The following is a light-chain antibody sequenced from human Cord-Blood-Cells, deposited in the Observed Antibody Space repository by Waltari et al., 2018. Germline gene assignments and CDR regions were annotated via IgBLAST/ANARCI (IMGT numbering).Light chain of an antibody. CDR3: SSYTSSSTLYVV. Sequence: QSALTQPASVSGSPGQSITISCTGTSSDGGGDNYVSWYQQHPGKAPKLMIYDVSNRPAGVSNRFSGSKSGNTASLTISGLQAEDEADYYCSSYTSSSTLYVVFGGGTKLTVL. V-gene: IGLV2-14*01. CDR1: SSDGGGDNY. CDR2: DVS. J-gene: IGLJ2*01.